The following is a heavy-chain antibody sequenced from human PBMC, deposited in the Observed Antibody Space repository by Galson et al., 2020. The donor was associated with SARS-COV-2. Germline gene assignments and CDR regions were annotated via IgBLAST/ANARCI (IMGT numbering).Heavy chain of an antibody. D-gene: IGHD2-8*01. CDR1: GFSFKTYA. CDR3: VKARAPGYYLDRNKYYFDY. Sequence: GGSLRLSCPASGFSFKTYAIHWVRQAPGKGLEYVSGISNNGGSIYYADSVRGRFPISRDNSKNTVSLQMNSLRVEDTAAYYCVKARAPGYYLDRNKYYFDYWGQGTLVTVSS. CDR2: ISNNGGSI. V-gene: IGHV3-64D*06. J-gene: IGHJ4*02.